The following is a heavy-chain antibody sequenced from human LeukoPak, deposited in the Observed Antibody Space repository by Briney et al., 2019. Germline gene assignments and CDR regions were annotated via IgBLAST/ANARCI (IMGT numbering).Heavy chain of an antibody. D-gene: IGHD4-17*01. CDR2: IIPIFGTE. CDR3: ARGAWTTIGYYYYYYMDV. Sequence: SVKVSCKAPGGTFSSYAISWVRQAPGQGLEWVGGIIPIFGTENYAQKFQGRVTITTDESTSIAYMELSSLRSEDTAVYYCARGAWTTIGYYYYYYMDVWGKGTTVTVS. CDR1: GGTFSSYA. V-gene: IGHV1-69*05. J-gene: IGHJ6*03.